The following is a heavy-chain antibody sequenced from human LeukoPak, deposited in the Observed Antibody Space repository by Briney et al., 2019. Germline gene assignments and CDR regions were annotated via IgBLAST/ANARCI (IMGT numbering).Heavy chain of an antibody. CDR1: GFTFSSYW. J-gene: IGHJ4*02. CDR2: IKQDGSEN. Sequence: PGGSLRLSCAASGFTFSSYWMSWVRQAPGKGLEWVANIKQDGSENYYVDSVKGRSTISRDNAKNSLYLQMNSLRAEDTAVYYCARGRAYCGGDCYLNYFDYWGQGTLVTVSS. CDR3: ARGRAYCGGDCYLNYFDY. V-gene: IGHV3-7*01. D-gene: IGHD2-21*02.